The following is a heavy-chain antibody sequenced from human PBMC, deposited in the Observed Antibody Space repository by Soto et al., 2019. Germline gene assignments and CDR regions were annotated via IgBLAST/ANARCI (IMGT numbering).Heavy chain of an antibody. CDR1: GDTFNFYT. CDR2: IIPMLGMS. Sequence: QVQLVQSGAEVKKPGSSVKVSCTASGDTFNFYTISWVRQAPGQGLEWMGRIIPMLGMSNYAQNFQGRVTMIADKSTSTAYMDLSSLRSDDTALYYCATNYCSGSAHFDNWGQGTLVTVSS. J-gene: IGHJ4*02. CDR3: ATNYCSGSAHFDN. V-gene: IGHV1-69*02. D-gene: IGHD3-10*01.